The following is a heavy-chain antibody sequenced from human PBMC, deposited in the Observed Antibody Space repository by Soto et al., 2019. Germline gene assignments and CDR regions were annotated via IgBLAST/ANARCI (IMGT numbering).Heavy chain of an antibody. CDR2: INAGNGNT. CDR3: ARDVGAATYFDY. J-gene: IGHJ4*02. Sequence: ASVKVSCKASGYTFTSYAMHWVRQAPGQRLEWMGWINAGNGNTKYSQKFQGRVTITRDTSASTAYMELSSLRSEDTAVYYGARDVGAATYFDYWGQGTLVTVSS. D-gene: IGHD1-26*01. V-gene: IGHV1-3*01. CDR1: GYTFTSYA.